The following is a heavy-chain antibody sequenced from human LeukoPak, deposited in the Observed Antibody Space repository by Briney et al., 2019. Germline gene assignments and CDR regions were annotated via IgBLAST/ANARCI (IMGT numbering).Heavy chain of an antibody. CDR1: GFTFSSYA. J-gene: IGHJ4*02. D-gene: IGHD6-19*01. Sequence: GGSLRLSCAASGFTFSSYAMHWVRQAPGKGLEWVALISFDGSDKYYADSVKGRFTISRDNAKNTLYLQMNSLRAEDTAVYYCARSSGWYDYWGQGTLVTVSS. CDR3: ARSSGWYDY. V-gene: IGHV3-30*04. CDR2: ISFDGSDK.